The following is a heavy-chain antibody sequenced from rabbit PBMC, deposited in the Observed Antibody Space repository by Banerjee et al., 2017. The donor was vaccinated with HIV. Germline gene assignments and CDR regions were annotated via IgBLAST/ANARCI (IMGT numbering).Heavy chain of an antibody. CDR2: IYTGSAGST. J-gene: IGHJ4*01. Sequence: QSLEESGGDLVKPGASLTLTCTVSGFSLSGYWMCWVRQPPGKGLEWIACIYTGSAGSTYYASWAKGRFTISKTSSTTVTLQMTSLTAADTATYFCARTTYSDLWGPGTLVTVS. CDR1: GFSLSGYW. D-gene: IGHD1-1*01. CDR3: ARTTYSDL. V-gene: IGHV1S40*01.